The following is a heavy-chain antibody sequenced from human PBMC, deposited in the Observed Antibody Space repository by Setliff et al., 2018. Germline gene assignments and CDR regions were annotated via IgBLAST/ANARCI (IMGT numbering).Heavy chain of an antibody. CDR3: ARVRNTQNGFFEY. J-gene: IGHJ4*02. CDR2: IYYSGST. CDR1: GGSISSHY. D-gene: IGHD1-1*01. Sequence: PSETLSLTCTVSGGSISSHYWSWIRRPPGKGLEWIGSIYYSGSTNYNPSLKSRVTISVDTSKNQFSLRLTSVTAADTAIYYRARVRNTQNGFFEYWSQGTLVTVSS. V-gene: IGHV4-59*11.